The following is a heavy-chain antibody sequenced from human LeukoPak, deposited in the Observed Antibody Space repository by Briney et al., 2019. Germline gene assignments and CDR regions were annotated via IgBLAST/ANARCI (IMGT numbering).Heavy chain of an antibody. CDR1: GGSFSGYY. V-gene: IGHV4-34*01. Sequence: SETLSLTCAVYGGSFSGYYWSWIRQPPGKGLEWIGEINQSGSTNYNPSLKSRVTMSVDTSKNQCSLKVSSVTAADTAVYYCARGYSGYDSTSHYYYHMDVWGKGTTVTVSS. CDR2: INQSGST. D-gene: IGHD5-12*01. CDR3: ARGYSGYDSTSHYYYHMDV. J-gene: IGHJ6*03.